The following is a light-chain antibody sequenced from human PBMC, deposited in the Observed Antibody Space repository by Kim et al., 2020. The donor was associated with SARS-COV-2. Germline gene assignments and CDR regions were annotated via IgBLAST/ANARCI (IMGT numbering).Light chain of an antibody. CDR2: GAS. CDR3: QQYHDWTT. J-gene: IGKJ1*01. CDR1: QSINRN. V-gene: IGKV3-15*01. Sequence: DIVMTQSPATLSVSPGEGVTLSCRASQSINRNVAWYQHKPGRAPRLLMYGASSRASGVPARFSGSGSGTDFTLSISSLQSEDFAIYYWQQYHDWTTFGQGTKVDIK.